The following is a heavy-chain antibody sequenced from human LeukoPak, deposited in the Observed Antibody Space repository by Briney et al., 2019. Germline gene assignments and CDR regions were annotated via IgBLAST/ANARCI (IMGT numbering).Heavy chain of an antibody. CDR2: ISSSDSTI. J-gene: IGHJ4*02. V-gene: IGHV3-48*03. Sequence: GGSLRLSCEASGFTFSSYVMSWVRQAPGKGLEWVSYISSSDSTIYYADSVKGRFTISRDNAKNSLYLQMNSLRAGDTAVYYCARTIEMATISYFDYWGQGTLVTVSS. CDR3: ARTIEMATISYFDY. D-gene: IGHD5-24*01. CDR1: GFTFSSYV.